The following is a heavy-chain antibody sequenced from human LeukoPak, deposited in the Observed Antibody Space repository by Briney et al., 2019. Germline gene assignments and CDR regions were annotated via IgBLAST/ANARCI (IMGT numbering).Heavy chain of an antibody. V-gene: IGHV3-23*01. J-gene: IGHJ4*02. Sequence: GGSLRLSCAASGFTFSNFGMNWVRQAPGKGLEWVSIITSGVGITYYADSVKGRFTISRDNSKNTLYLQMNSLTAEDTAVYYCAKGDYYDFDYWGQGTLVTVSS. CDR3: AKGDYYDFDY. CDR1: GFTFSNFG. D-gene: IGHD3-10*01. CDR2: ITSGVGIT.